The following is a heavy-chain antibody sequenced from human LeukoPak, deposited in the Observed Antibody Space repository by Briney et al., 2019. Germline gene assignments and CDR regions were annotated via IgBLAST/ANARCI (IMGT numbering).Heavy chain of an antibody. CDR1: GYTFSSNY. J-gene: IGHJ6*02. CDR2: INPNSGGT. CDR3: ARDHCVTSGCYEDYYYGLDV. Sequence: ASVKVSCKASGYTFSSNYIQWVRQAPGQGLEWMGWINPNSGGTTYAQTFQGRVTMTRDTSINTAYLELSRLTSDDTAVYYCARDHCVTSGCYEDYYYGLDVWGQGTTVTVSS. D-gene: IGHD2-2*01. V-gene: IGHV1-2*02.